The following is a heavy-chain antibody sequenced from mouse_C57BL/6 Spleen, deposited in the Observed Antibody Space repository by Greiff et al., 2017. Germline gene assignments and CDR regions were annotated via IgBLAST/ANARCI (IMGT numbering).Heavy chain of an antibody. CDR3: AREGVGYYFYAMDY. CDR2: IYPRDGST. Sequence: VKLQESDAELVKPGASVKISCKVSGYTFTDHTIHWMKQRPEQGLEWIGYIYPRDGSTKYNEKFKGKATLTADKSSSTAYMQLNSLTSEDSAVYFCAREGVGYYFYAMDYWGQGTSVTVSS. J-gene: IGHJ4*01. D-gene: IGHD2-3*01. V-gene: IGHV1-78*01. CDR1: GYTFTDHT.